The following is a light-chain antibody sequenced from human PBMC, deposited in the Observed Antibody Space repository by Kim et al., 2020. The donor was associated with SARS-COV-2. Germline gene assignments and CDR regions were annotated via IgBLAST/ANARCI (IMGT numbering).Light chain of an antibody. Sequence: QSALTQPPSVSGSPGQSVTISCSGTSRDVGTYNRVTWYQQPPGTAPKLMIYEVHNRPSGVPDRFSGSKSGNTASLTISGLQAEDEADYYCSSYTTSSTVVFGGGTKLTVL. CDR2: EVH. CDR1: SRDVGTYNR. J-gene: IGLJ2*01. CDR3: SSYTTSSTVV. V-gene: IGLV2-18*02.